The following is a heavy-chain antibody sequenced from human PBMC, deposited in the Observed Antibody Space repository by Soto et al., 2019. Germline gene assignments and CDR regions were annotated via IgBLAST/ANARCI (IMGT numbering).Heavy chain of an antibody. Sequence: GGSLRLSCAASGFTFSSYGMHWVRQAPGKGLEWVAVIWYDGSNKYYADSVKGRFTISRDNSKNTLYLQMNSLRAEDTAVYYCARGPVWYCSGGSCPDAEYFQHWGQGTLVTVSS. V-gene: IGHV3-33*01. D-gene: IGHD2-15*01. J-gene: IGHJ1*01. CDR2: IWYDGSNK. CDR1: GFTFSSYG. CDR3: ARGPVWYCSGGSCPDAEYFQH.